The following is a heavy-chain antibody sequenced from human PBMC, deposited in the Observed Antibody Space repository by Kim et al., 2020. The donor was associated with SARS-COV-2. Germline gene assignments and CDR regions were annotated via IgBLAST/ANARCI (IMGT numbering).Heavy chain of an antibody. CDR3: TRVNPTAGGWYDAFDI. J-gene: IGHJ3*02. Sequence: GGSLRLSCAASGFTFSGSTMHWVRQASGKGLEWVGRIRSKANNYATAYAASVKNRFTISRDDSKSTEYLQMNSLKTEDTAVYYCTRVNPTAGGWYDAFDIWGQGTKVTVSS. CDR2: IRSKANNYAT. CDR1: GFTFSGST. D-gene: IGHD6-19*01. V-gene: IGHV3-73*01.